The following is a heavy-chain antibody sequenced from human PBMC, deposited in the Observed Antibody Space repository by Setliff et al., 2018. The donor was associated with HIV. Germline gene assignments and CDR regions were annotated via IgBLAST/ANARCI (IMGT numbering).Heavy chain of an antibody. CDR2: VHSSGST. V-gene: IGHV4-59*08. CDR3: AKHGGRFFDY. CDR1: GSSVTNNY. Sequence: SETLSLTCTVSGSSVTNNYWSWIRQAPGKGLEWLGYVHSSGSTNYNSSLKSRVTISVDTSKNQFSLNLSSVTAADTAVYYCAKHGGRFFDYWGQGTLVTVSS. D-gene: IGHD2-15*01. J-gene: IGHJ4*02.